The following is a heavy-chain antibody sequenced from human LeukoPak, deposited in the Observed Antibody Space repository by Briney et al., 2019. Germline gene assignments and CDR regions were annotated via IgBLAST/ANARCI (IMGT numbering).Heavy chain of an antibody. CDR3: ARLPPWDTAMVAYYSYGMDV. Sequence: GASVKVSCKASGYTFTSYDINWVRQATGQGLEWMGWINPNSGNTGYAQKFQGRVTMTRNTSISTAYMELSSLRSEDTAVYYCARLPPWDTAMVAYYSYGMDVWGQGTTVTVSS. V-gene: IGHV1-8*02. CDR1: GYTFTSYD. J-gene: IGHJ6*02. D-gene: IGHD5-18*01. CDR2: INPNSGNT.